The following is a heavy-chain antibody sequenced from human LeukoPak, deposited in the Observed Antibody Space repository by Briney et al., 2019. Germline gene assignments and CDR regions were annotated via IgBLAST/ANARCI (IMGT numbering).Heavy chain of an antibody. CDR2: ISSSSNYI. CDR3: ARGGGGSYYHLLDY. V-gene: IGHV3-21*01. J-gene: IGHJ4*02. Sequence: GRSLRLSCAASGFTFSSYSMNWVRQAPGKGLEWVSSISSSSNYIYYADSVKGRFTISRDNTKNSLYLQMNSLRAEDTAVYYCARGGGGSYYHLLDYWGQGTLVTVSS. D-gene: IGHD1-26*01. CDR1: GFTFSSYS.